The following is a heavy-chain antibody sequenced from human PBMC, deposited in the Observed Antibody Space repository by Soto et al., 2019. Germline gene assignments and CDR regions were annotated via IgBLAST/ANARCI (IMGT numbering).Heavy chain of an antibody. CDR3: TRSPQYYYDSSGYYLGYYYGMDV. Sequence: GGSLRLSCTASGFILGDYGMRWFRQAPGKGLEWVGFIRSKAYGGTTEYAASVKGRFTISRDDSKSIAYLQMNSLKTEDTAVYYCTRSPQYYYDSSGYYLGYYYGMDVWGQGTTVTVSS. CDR1: GFILGDYG. CDR2: IRSKAYGGTT. D-gene: IGHD3-22*01. V-gene: IGHV3-49*03. J-gene: IGHJ6*02.